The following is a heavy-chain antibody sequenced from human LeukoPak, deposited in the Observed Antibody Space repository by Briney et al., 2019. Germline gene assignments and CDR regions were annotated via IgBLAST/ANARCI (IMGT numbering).Heavy chain of an antibody. CDR2: IYKTGST. Sequence: PSETLSLTCTVSGGSISSTTYYWAWIRQPPGKGLEWIGSIYKTGSTNYNPSLKSRVTISVDTSKNQFSLKLSSVTAADTAVYYCARGKLTIFGLKANWFDPWGQGTLVTVSS. CDR1: GGSISSTTYY. J-gene: IGHJ5*02. D-gene: IGHD3-3*01. CDR3: ARGKLTIFGLKANWFDP. V-gene: IGHV4-39*07.